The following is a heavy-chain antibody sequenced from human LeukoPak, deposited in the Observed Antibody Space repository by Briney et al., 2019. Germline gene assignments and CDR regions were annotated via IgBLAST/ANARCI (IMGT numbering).Heavy chain of an antibody. J-gene: IGHJ4*02. CDR1: GGTFSSYA. V-gene: IGHV1-69*01. CDR2: IIPILGTA. Sequence: ASVKVSCKASGGTFSSYAISWVRQAPGQGLEWMGGIIPILGTANYAQKFQGRVTITADESTSTAYMELSSLRSEDTAVYYCARDFYDSSGYSVYWGQGTLVTVSS. D-gene: IGHD3-22*01. CDR3: ARDFYDSSGYSVY.